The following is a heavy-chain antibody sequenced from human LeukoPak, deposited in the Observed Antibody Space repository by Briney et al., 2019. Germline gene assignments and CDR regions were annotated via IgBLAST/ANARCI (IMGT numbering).Heavy chain of an antibody. CDR2: INTDESTT. Sequence: GGSLRLSCAASGFTFSSYWMRWVRQAPGKGLVWVSRINTDESTTYYADSVKGRFTISRDNAKNTLYLQMNSLRAEDTAVYYCARDHAKYFYGMDLWGQGTTVTVSS. V-gene: IGHV3-74*01. J-gene: IGHJ6*02. CDR1: GFTFSSYW. CDR3: ARDHAKYFYGMDL.